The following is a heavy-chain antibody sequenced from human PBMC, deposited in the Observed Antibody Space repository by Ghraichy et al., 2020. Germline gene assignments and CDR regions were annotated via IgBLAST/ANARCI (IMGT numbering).Heavy chain of an antibody. CDR3: ARDQSAAVAGTGDNFDY. D-gene: IGHD6-19*01. Sequence: EINHSGSTNYNPSLKSRVTISVDTSKNQFSLKLSSVTAADTAVYYCARDQSAAVAGTGDNFDYWG. V-gene: IGHV4-34*01. CDR2: INHSGST. J-gene: IGHJ4*01.